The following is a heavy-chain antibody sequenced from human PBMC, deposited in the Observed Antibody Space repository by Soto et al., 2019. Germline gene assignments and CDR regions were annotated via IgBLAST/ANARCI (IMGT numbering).Heavy chain of an antibody. J-gene: IGHJ6*02. CDR3: ARRLLWFGAKGGVDV. V-gene: IGHV3-30*03. D-gene: IGHD3-10*01. CDR2: ISYDGSNK. CDR1: GFTFSSYG. Sequence: HPGGSLRLSCAASGFTFSSYGMHWVRQAPGKGLEWVAVISYDGSNKYYADSVKGRFTISRDNSKNTLYLQMNSLRSEDTAMYYCARRLLWFGAKGGVDVWGQGATVTVSS.